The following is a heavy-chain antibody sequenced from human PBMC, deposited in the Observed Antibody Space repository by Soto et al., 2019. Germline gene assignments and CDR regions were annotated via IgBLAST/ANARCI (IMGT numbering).Heavy chain of an antibody. J-gene: IGHJ4*02. CDR1: GYSFTNYC. CDR3: ARTHQEFDFWSGYRTFYFDY. V-gene: IGHV5-51*01. CDR2: MYPGDSDT. D-gene: IGHD3-3*01. Sequence: GESLKISCQGFGYSFTNYCIGWVRQMPGKGLEWMGIMYPGDSDTRYSPSFQGQVTISADRSISTAYLQWPSLQASDTAMYYCARTHQEFDFWSGYRTFYFDYWGQGPLVTVSS.